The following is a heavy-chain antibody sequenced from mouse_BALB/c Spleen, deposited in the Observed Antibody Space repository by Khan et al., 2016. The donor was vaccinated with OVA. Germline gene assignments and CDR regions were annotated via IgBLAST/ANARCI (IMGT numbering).Heavy chain of an antibody. CDR1: GYTFTSYW. Sequence: QVQLQQPGAELVKPGASVKLSCKASGYTFTSYWMHWVKQRPGQGLEWIGEINPSNGRTNYNEKFKSKATLTVDKSSSTAYMQLSSPTSEDSAVFDCERGSTRDYWGQGTTLTVSS. CDR2: INPSNGRT. D-gene: IGHD3-1*01. J-gene: IGHJ2*01. CDR3: ERGSTRDY. V-gene: IGHV1S81*02.